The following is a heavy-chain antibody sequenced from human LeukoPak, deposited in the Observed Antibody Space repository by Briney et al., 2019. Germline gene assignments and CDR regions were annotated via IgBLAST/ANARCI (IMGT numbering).Heavy chain of an antibody. V-gene: IGHV3-53*01. CDR3: AREQSLLYYFDY. CDR2: IYSGGST. CDR1: GFTVSSNY. D-gene: IGHD2-21*02. J-gene: IGHJ4*02. Sequence: GGSLRLSCAASGFTVSSNYMSWVRQAPGKGLEWVSVIYSGGSTYYADSVKGRFTISRDNSKNTLYLQMNSLRAEDTAVCYCAREQSLLYYFDYWGQGTLVTVSS.